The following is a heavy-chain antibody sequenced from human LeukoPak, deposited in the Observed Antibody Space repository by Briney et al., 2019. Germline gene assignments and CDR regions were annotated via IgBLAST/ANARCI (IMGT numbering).Heavy chain of an antibody. D-gene: IGHD7-27*01. J-gene: IGHJ4*02. Sequence: GGSLRLSCAASGFTFSRYWMSWVRQAPGKGLEWVANIQQDGSEKYYVDSVKGRFTISRDNAKNSLYQQMNSLKAEDTAMYYCARDDNWGSDYWGQGTLVTVSS. CDR2: IQQDGSEK. CDR1: GFTFSRYW. V-gene: IGHV3-7*04. CDR3: ARDDNWGSDY.